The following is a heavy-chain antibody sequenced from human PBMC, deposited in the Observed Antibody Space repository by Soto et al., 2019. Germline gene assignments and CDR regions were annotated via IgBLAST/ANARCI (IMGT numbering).Heavy chain of an antibody. CDR2: IYYSGST. CDR1: GGSISSGDYY. D-gene: IGHD1-7*01. J-gene: IGHJ4*02. CDR3: ARYNWNYCLDY. V-gene: IGHV4-30-4*01. Sequence: QVQLQESGPGLVKPSQTLSLTCTVSGGSISSGDYYWSWIRQPPGKGLEWIGYIYYSGSTYYYPSLKRRVTISVDTSKNQFSLQLSSVTAADTAVYYCARYNWNYCLDYWGQGTLVTVSS.